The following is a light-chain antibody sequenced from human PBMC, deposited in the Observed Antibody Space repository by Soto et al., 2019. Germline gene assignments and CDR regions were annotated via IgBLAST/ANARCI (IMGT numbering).Light chain of an antibody. Sequence: QSVLTQPPSVSGAPGQSVTISCTGSNSNIGAGYDVHWYQQIPGKAPKLLVYGNNNRPSGVPDRFSGSKSGTSASLAITGLQAGDEADYYCQSYDSSLRALYVFGTGTKVTVL. CDR2: GNN. CDR1: NSNIGAGYD. CDR3: QSYDSSLRALYV. V-gene: IGLV1-40*01. J-gene: IGLJ1*01.